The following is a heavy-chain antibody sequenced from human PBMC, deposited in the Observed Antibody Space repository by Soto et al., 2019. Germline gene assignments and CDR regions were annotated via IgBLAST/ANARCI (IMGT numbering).Heavy chain of an antibody. D-gene: IGHD3-3*01. Sequence: QVQLVESGGGVVQPGRSLRLSCAASGFTFSSYGMHWVRQAPGKGLEWVAVIWYDGSNKYYADSVKGRFTISRDNSKNTLYLQMNSLRAEDTAVYYCARDPTDSDFWSGYYNYFYYGMDVWGQGTTVTVSS. V-gene: IGHV3-33*01. CDR3: ARDPTDSDFWSGYYNYFYYGMDV. CDR1: GFTFSSYG. J-gene: IGHJ6*02. CDR2: IWYDGSNK.